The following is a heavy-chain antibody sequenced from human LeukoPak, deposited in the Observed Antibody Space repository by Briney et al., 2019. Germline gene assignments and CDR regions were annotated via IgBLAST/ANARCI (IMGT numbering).Heavy chain of an antibody. CDR2: INAGGDRG. CDR1: GFNFTNYA. Sequence: PGGSLRLSCKASGFNFTNYAMNWVRQAPGKGLEWVSVINAGGDRGCNADSVKGRFTISRDNSRTTLFLQMDGLRADDTALYYCVKDGSRHGRSYLDVWGKGTTVTVSS. CDR3: VKDGSRHGRSYLDV. D-gene: IGHD6-13*01. J-gene: IGHJ6*03. V-gene: IGHV3-23*01.